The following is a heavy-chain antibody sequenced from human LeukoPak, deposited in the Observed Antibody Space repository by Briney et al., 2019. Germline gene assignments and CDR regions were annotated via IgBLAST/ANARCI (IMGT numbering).Heavy chain of an antibody. D-gene: IGHD3-22*01. CDR3: ARDLPGYDYPSVYMDV. CDR1: GFTFSDYY. Sequence: GGSLRLSCAASGFTFSDYYMSWIRQAPGKGLEWVSYISSSGSTIYYADSVKGRFTISRDNAKNSLYLQMNSLRAEDTAVYYCARDLPGYDYPSVYMDVWGKGTTVTVSS. V-gene: IGHV3-11*04. CDR2: ISSSGSTI. J-gene: IGHJ6*03.